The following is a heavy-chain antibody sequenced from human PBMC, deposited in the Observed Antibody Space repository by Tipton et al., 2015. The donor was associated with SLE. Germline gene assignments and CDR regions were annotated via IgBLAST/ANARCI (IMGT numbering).Heavy chain of an antibody. D-gene: IGHD4-17*01. CDR2: IRYDGSNK. CDR3: AKGNYGDYPHYFDY. Sequence: SLRLSCAASGFTFSSYGMHWVRQAPGKGLEWVAFIRYDGSNKYYADSVKGRFTISRDNSKNTLYLQMNSLRAEDTAVYYCAKGNYGDYPHYFDYWGQGTLVTVSS. V-gene: IGHV3-30*02. CDR1: GFTFSSYG. J-gene: IGHJ4*02.